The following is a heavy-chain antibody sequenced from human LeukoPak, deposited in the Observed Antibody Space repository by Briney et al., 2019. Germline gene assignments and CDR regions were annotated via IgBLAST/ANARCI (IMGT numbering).Heavy chain of an antibody. CDR2: IYSGGST. Sequence: SGGSLRLSCAASGFTVSSNYMSWVRQAPGKGLEWVSVIYSGGSTYYADSVKGRFTISRDNSKNTLYLQMNSLRAEDTAVYYCARDSNGNNGDLDYWGQGTLVTVSS. D-gene: IGHD4-17*01. CDR3: ARDSNGNNGDLDY. V-gene: IGHV3-53*01. J-gene: IGHJ4*02. CDR1: GFTVSSNY.